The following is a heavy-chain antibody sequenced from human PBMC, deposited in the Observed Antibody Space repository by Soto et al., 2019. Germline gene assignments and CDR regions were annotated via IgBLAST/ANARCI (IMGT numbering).Heavy chain of an antibody. V-gene: IGHV3-30*18. J-gene: IGHJ4*02. CDR2: ISAGGNTK. CDR3: AKNQERELPRVIDF. D-gene: IGHD1-7*01. Sequence: QVQLVESGGGVVQPGTSLRLACAASGFTLSNIGMQWVRQAPGKGLEWVAVISAGGNTKYYADSVKGRFTISRDRSKNTLYLQMSSLRAEDTALYYCAKNQERELPRVIDFWGQGTLVTVSS. CDR1: GFTLSNIG.